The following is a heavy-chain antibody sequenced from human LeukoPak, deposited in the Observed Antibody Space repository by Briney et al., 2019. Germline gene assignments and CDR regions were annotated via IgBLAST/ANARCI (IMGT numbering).Heavy chain of an antibody. CDR3: ARGVGHCSNTYCYWANFDF. D-gene: IGHD2-2*01. V-gene: IGHV1-2*02. Sequence: GAPVKVSCKASGYTFTGYYMHWVRQAPGQGLEWMGWINPNSGGTNYAQKFQGRVTMTRDTSISTAYMELSRLRSDDTAVYYCARGVGHCSNTYCYWANFDFWGQGTLVTVSS. CDR1: GYTFTGYY. CDR2: INPNSGGT. J-gene: IGHJ4*02.